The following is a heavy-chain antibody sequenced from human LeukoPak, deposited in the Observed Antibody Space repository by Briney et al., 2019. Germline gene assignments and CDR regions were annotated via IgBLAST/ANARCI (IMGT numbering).Heavy chain of an antibody. Sequence: GGSLRLSCVASGFTFTTYGMHWVRQAPGKGLEWVAVIWSDGINRFYADSVKGRFTFSRDNSKNTLSLQMDSLRVEDTAVYYCVKERGPFDAFDIWGHGTVVTFSS. J-gene: IGHJ3*02. V-gene: IGHV3-33*06. CDR2: IWSDGINR. CDR1: GFTFTTYG. CDR3: VKERGPFDAFDI.